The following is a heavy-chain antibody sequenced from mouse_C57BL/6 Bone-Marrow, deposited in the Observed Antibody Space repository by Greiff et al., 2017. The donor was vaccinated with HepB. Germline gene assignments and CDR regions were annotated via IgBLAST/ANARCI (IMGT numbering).Heavy chain of an antibody. CDR1: GYSITSGYY. Sequence: EVQRVESGPGLVKPSQSLSLTCSVTGYSITSGYYWNWIRQFPGNKLERMGYISYDGINNYNPSLKNRIPTTLDTSKNQFFLKLNSVTTEDTATYYCASGRPYGTYSYWGQGTPLTVSS. J-gene: IGHJ2*01. V-gene: IGHV3-6*01. D-gene: IGHD2-1*01. CDR2: ISYDGIN. CDR3: ASGRPYGTYSY.